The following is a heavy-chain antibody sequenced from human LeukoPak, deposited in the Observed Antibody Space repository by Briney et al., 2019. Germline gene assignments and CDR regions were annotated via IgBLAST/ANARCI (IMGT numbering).Heavy chain of an antibody. J-gene: IGHJ5*02. D-gene: IGHD3-10*01. Sequence: GGSLRLSCAASGFTFSDYYMSWIRQAPGKGLEWVSYISSSGSTIYYADSVKGRFTISRDNSKNTLYLQMNSLRAEDTAVYYCARGVSGDYNWFDPWGQGTLVTVSS. CDR2: ISSSGSTI. CDR3: ARGVSGDYNWFDP. V-gene: IGHV3-11*04. CDR1: GFTFSDYY.